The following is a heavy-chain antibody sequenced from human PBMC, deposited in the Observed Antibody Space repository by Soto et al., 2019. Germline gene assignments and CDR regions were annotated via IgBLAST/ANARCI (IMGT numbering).Heavy chain of an antibody. CDR3: AKESVWYGGQHYHH. V-gene: IGHV3-23*01. D-gene: IGHD3-10*01. J-gene: IGHJ1*01. Sequence: GGSLRLSCSASGFPFRYYAMNWVRQATGKGLQWVAGVSGAGGKTDYADSVEGRFTISRDNSKNILYLQMDSLRADDTAVHSWAKESVWYGGQHYHHCGHGTRVTVAS. CDR2: VSGAGGKT. CDR1: GFPFRYYA.